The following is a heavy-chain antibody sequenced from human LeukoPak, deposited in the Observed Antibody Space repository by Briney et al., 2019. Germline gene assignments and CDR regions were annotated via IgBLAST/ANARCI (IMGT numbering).Heavy chain of an antibody. D-gene: IGHD3-10*01. CDR2: ISSSSSTI. J-gene: IGHJ3*02. Sequence: GGSLRLSCAASGFIISSYSMNWVRQAPGKGLEWVSYISSSSSTIYYADSVKGRFTISRDNAKNSLYLQMNSLRAEDTAVYYCARQRVAVDSWMVRRPHNDAFDIWGQGTMVTVSS. CDR1: GFIISSYS. CDR3: ARQRVAVDSWMVRRPHNDAFDI. V-gene: IGHV3-48*04.